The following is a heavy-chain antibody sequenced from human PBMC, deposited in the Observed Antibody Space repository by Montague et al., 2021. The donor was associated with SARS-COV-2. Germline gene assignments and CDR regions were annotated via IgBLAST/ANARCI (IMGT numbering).Heavy chain of an antibody. CDR1: GGSLSSSSYY. V-gene: IGHV4-39*01. D-gene: IGHD6-13*01. J-gene: IGHJ4*02. CDR2: FFYSGST. CDR3: ARPQQQLAFDC. Sequence: SETLSLTCTVSGGSLSSSSYYWGWIRQPPGKGLEWVGSFFYSGSTYYNPSLKSRVTISVDTSKNQFSLKLSSVTAADTAVYYCARPQQQLAFDCWGQGTLVTVSS.